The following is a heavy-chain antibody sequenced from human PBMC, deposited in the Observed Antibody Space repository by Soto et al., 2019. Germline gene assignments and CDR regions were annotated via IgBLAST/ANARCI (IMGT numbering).Heavy chain of an antibody. Sequence: QVQLVESGGGVVQPGRSLRLSCAASGFTFSSYGMHWVRQAPGKGLEWVAVIWYDGSNKYYADSVKGRFTISRDNSKNTLYLQMNSLRAEDTAVYYCARIENTAMARYYYYGTDVWGQGTTVTVSS. V-gene: IGHV3-33*01. J-gene: IGHJ6*02. D-gene: IGHD5-18*01. CDR3: ARIENTAMARYYYYGTDV. CDR1: GFTFSSYG. CDR2: IWYDGSNK.